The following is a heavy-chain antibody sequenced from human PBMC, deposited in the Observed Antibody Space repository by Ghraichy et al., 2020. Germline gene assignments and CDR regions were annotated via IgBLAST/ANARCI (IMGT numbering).Heavy chain of an antibody. V-gene: IGHV3-23*01. Sequence: GGSLRLSCAASGFTFSSYAMSWVRQAPGKGLEWVSDISGSGGSTYYADSVKGRFTISRDNSKNTLYLQMNSLRAEDTAVYYCAKDGGALGYSSSWYFPHAFDIWGQGTMVTVSS. CDR1: GFTFSSYA. J-gene: IGHJ3*02. CDR3: AKDGGALGYSSSWYFPHAFDI. D-gene: IGHD6-13*01. CDR2: ISGSGGST.